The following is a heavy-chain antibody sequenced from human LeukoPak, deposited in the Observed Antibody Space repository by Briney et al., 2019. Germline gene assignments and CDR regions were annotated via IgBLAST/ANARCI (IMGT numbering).Heavy chain of an antibody. D-gene: IGHD4-23*01. Sequence: SETLSLTCAVYGGSFSGYYWSWIRQPPGKGLEWIGEINHSGSTNYNPSLKSRVTISVDTSKNQFSLKLSSVTAADTVVYYCARGDYGGNLDYWGQGTLVTVSS. CDR3: ARGDYGGNLDY. V-gene: IGHV4-34*01. J-gene: IGHJ4*02. CDR1: GGSFSGYY. CDR2: INHSGST.